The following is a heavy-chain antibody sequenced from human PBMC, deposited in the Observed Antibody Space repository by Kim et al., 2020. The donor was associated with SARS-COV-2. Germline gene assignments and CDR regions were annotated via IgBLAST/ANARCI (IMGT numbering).Heavy chain of an antibody. V-gene: IGHV1-3*01. CDR3: ARVWGSSWWDY. D-gene: IGHD6-13*01. J-gene: IGHJ4*02. Sequence: TKYSPKFQGRVTITRDTSASTAYMELSSLRSEDTAVYYCARVWGSSWWDYWGQGTLVTVSS. CDR2: T.